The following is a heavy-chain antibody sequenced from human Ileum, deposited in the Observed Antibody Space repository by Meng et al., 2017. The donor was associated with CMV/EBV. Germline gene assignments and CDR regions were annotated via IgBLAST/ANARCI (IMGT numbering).Heavy chain of an antibody. CDR1: GYSFNTYY. Sequence: SCKASGYSFNTYYILWVRQAPGQGLECMGWINPDTGDTNYAQMVQGRVTMTTDTSTNTAFMELRSLRSDDTAVYYCATDLPAESFDYWGQGTLVTVSS. D-gene: IGHD3-10*01. CDR3: ATDLPAESFDY. J-gene: IGHJ4*02. V-gene: IGHV1-18*04. CDR2: INPDTGDT.